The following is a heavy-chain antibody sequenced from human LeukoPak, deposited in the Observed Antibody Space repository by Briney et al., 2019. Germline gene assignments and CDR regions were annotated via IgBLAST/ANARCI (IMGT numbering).Heavy chain of an antibody. CDR2: IYHSGST. CDR3: ARDRYYYGSGSYPLDY. V-gene: IGHV4-30-2*01. Sequence: SETLSLTCAVSGGSISSGGYSWSWIRQPPGKGLEWIGYIYHSGSTYYNPSLKSRVTISVDRSKNQFSLKLSSVTAADTAVYYCARDRYYYGSGSYPLDYWGQGTLVTVSS. J-gene: IGHJ4*02. CDR1: GGSISSGGYS. D-gene: IGHD3-10*01.